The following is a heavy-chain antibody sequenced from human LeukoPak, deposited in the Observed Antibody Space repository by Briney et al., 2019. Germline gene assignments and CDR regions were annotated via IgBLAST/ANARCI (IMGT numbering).Heavy chain of an antibody. J-gene: IGHJ4*02. D-gene: IGHD1-26*01. CDR2: ITISSSYI. Sequence: PGGSLRLSCAASRFPFSSYSMNWVRQAPGKGLEWVSSITISSSYIYYAESVKGRFTMSRDNAKKSLYLQMSSLRAEDTAVYYCARDGYSGTYAKVGYCDYWGQGTRVTVSS. V-gene: IGHV3-21*01. CDR1: RFPFSSYS. CDR3: ARDGYSGTYAKVGYCDY.